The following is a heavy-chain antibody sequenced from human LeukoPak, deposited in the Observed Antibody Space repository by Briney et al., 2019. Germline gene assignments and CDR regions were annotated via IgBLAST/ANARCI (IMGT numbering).Heavy chain of an antibody. V-gene: IGHV1-69*06. Sequence: ASVKVSCKASGGTFSSYAISWVRQAPGQGLEWMGGIIPIFGTANYAQKFQGRVTITADKSTSTAYMELSSLRSEDTAVYYCARDGTDCSGGSCYAYNYYGMDVWGKGTTVTVSS. J-gene: IGHJ6*04. D-gene: IGHD2-15*01. CDR3: ARDGTDCSGGSCYAYNYYGMDV. CDR1: GGTFSSYA. CDR2: IIPIFGTA.